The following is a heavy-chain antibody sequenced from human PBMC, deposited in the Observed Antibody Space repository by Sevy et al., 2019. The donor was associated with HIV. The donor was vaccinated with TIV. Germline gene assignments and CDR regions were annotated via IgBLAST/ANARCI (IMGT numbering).Heavy chain of an antibody. V-gene: IGHV1-18*01. J-gene: IGHJ4*02. CDR3: ASSPLRYFDWLSFDY. CDR1: GYTFPIYG. CDR2: ISAYNGNT. Sequence: ASVKVSCKASGYTFPIYGISWVRQAPGQGLEWMGWISAYNGNTNYAQKLQGRVTMTTDTSTSTAYMELRSLRSDDTAVYYCASSPLRYFDWLSFDYWGQRALVTVSS. D-gene: IGHD3-9*01.